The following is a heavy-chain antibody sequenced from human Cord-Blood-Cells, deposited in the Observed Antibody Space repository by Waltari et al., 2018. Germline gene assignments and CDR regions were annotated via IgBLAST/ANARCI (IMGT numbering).Heavy chain of an antibody. D-gene: IGHD3-10*01. V-gene: IGHV4-34*01. J-gene: IGHJ4*02. Sequence: QVQLQQWGAGLLKPSETLSLTCAVYGGSFSGYYWIWIRQPPGKGLEWIGEINHSGSTNYNPSLKSRVNISVDTSKNQFSLKLSSVTAADTAVYYCASYYGSGSYWDYWGQGTLVTVSS. CDR1: GGSFSGYY. CDR3: ASYYGSGSYWDY. CDR2: INHSGST.